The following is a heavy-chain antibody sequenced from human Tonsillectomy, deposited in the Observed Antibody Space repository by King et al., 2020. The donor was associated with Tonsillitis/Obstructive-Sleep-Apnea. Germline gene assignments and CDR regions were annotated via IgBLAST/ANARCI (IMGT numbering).Heavy chain of an antibody. Sequence: VQLQQWGAGLLKPSETLSLTCAVYGGSFSGYFWSWIRQPPGKGLEWIGEISHSGSANYNPSLKSRVTISLDTSKSQFSLKLSSVIAADTAVYYCARLLIEYSGSSDAFDIWGQGKMVPVSS. CDR2: ISHSGSA. CDR1: GGSFSGYF. V-gene: IGHV4-34*01. CDR3: ARLLIEYSGSSDAFDI. D-gene: IGHD6-6*01. J-gene: IGHJ3*02.